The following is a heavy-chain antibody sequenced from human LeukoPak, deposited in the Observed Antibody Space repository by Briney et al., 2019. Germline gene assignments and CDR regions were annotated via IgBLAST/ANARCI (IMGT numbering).Heavy chain of an antibody. V-gene: IGHV3-21*01. CDR1: GSTFINYR. CDR2: ISTSRSYI. Sequence: GGSLRLSCAASGSTFINYRMNWVRQAPGKGLEWVSSISTSRSYIYYADSVKGRSTISRDNAKNSLYLQMNSLRAEDTAVYYCARDGDYYGSGSYRDGFDIWGQGTMVTVSS. J-gene: IGHJ3*02. D-gene: IGHD3-10*01. CDR3: ARDGDYYGSGSYRDGFDI.